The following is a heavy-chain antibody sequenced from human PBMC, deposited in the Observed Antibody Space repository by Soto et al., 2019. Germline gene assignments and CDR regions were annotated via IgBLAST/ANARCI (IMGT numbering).Heavy chain of an antibody. J-gene: IGHJ4*02. V-gene: IGHV4-31*03. CDR1: GGSISSGGYY. CDR3: ARVSVTYYYGSGSYHYFDY. CDR2: IYYSGGT. Sequence: QVQLQESGPGLVKPSQTLSLTCTVSGGSISSGGYYWSWIRQHPGKGLEWIGYIYYSGGTYYNPSLKSRVTISVDTSKNQFSLKLSSVTAADTAVYYCARVSVTYYYGSGSYHYFDYWGQGTLVTVSS. D-gene: IGHD3-10*01.